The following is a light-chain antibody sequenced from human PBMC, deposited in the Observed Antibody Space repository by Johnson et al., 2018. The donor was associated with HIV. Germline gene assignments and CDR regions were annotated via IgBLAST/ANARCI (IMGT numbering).Light chain of an antibody. Sequence: QSVLTQPPSVYAAPGQKVTISCSGSSSNIGNNYVSWYQQLPGTAPKLLIYDNDKRPSGISDRFSASKSGTSATLGITVLQTGDEADYYCGTWDSYLTAGVFGSGTKVTVL. CDR3: GTWDSYLTAGV. J-gene: IGLJ1*01. CDR1: SSNIGNNY. V-gene: IGLV1-51*01. CDR2: DND.